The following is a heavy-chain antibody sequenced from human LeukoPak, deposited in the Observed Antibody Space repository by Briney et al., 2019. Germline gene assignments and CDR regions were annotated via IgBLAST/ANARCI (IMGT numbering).Heavy chain of an antibody. V-gene: IGHV1-2*02. Sequence: ASVKVSCKASGYTFTGYYMHWVRQAPGQGLEWMGWINPNSGGTNYAQKFQGRVTMTRDTSISTAYMELSRLRSDDTAVYYCARVRIAARGIDYWGRGTLVTVSS. CDR3: ARVRIAARGIDY. CDR1: GYTFTGYY. J-gene: IGHJ4*02. D-gene: IGHD6-6*01. CDR2: INPNSGGT.